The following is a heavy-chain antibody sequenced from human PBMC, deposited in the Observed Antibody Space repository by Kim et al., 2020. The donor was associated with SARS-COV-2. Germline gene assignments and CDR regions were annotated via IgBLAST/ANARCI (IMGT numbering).Heavy chain of an antibody. CDR3: AKALVRYCSSTSCHYYYGMDV. V-gene: IGHV3-33*06. Sequence: GGSLRLSCAASGFTFSSYGMHWVRQAPGKGLEWVAVIWYDGSNTYYADSVKGRFTISRDNSKNTLYLQMNSLRAEDTAVYYCAKALVRYCSSTSCHYYYGMDVWGHGTTVTVSS. CDR2: IWYDGSNT. CDR1: GFTFSSYG. D-gene: IGHD2-2*01. J-gene: IGHJ6*02.